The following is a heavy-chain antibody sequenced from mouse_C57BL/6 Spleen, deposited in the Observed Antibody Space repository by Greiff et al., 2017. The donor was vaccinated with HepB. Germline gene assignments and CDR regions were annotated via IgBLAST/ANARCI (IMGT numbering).Heavy chain of an antibody. D-gene: IGHD1-1*01. Sequence: EVKLVESGGDLVKPGGSLKLSCAASGFTFSSYGMSWVRQTPDKRLEWVATISSGGSYTYYPDSVKGRFTISRDNAKNTLYLQMSSLKSEDTAMYYCARHSSSPSYYAMDYWGQGTSVTVSS. CDR2: ISSGGSYT. CDR3: ARHSSSPSYYAMDY. J-gene: IGHJ4*01. CDR1: GFTFSSYG. V-gene: IGHV5-6*01.